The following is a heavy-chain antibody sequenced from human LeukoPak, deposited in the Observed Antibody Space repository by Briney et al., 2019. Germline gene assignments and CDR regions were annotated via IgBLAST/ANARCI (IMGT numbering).Heavy chain of an antibody. D-gene: IGHD2-15*01. V-gene: IGHV4-59*01. Sequence: SETLSLTCTVSGGSINNFYWSWTRQPPGKGLEWIGSISYTGSTNYNPSLKSRVTVSVDTSKNQFSLRLNSVTAADTAVYYCARGRLGGGYWGQGTLATASS. CDR3: ARGRLGGGY. CDR2: ISYTGST. J-gene: IGHJ4*02. CDR1: GGSINNFY.